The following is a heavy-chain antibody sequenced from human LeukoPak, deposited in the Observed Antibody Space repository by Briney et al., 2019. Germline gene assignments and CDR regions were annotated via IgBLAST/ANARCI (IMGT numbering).Heavy chain of an antibody. CDR2: IYYSGST. D-gene: IGHD1-20*01. CDR1: GGSMGSYY. J-gene: IGHJ4*02. Sequence: PSETLSLTCNVSGGSMGSYYWSWIRQPPGKGLEWIGYIYYSGSTNYNPSLNSRVTISVDTSKNQFSLKLSSVTAADTAVYYCARGRYNWNYWGQGILVTVSS. V-gene: IGHV4-59*01. CDR3: ARGRYNWNY.